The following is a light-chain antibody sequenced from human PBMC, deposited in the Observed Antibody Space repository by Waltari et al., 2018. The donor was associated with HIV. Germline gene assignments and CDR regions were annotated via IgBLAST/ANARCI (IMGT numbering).Light chain of an antibody. V-gene: IGLV2-14*01. J-gene: IGLJ3*02. CDR2: EVS. Sequence: GQSITISCTGTSSDVGGYNYVSWYQQHPGKAPKLMIYEVSNRPSGVSNRFSGSKSGNTASLTISGLQAEDEADYYCSSYTSSSTLDRVFGGGTKLTVL. CDR3: SSYTSSSTLDRV. CDR1: SSDVGGYNY.